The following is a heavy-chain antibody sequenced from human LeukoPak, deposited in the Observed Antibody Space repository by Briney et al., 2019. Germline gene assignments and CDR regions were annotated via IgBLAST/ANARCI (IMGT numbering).Heavy chain of an antibody. CDR3: ARNEAGLYYYDSSGYYLPGAFDI. V-gene: IGHV3-48*02. D-gene: IGHD3-22*01. J-gene: IGHJ3*02. CDR1: GFTFSSYN. Sequence: GGSLRLSCAASGFTFSSYNMNWVRQAPGKGLEWVSYISSSSSTIYYADSVKGRFTISRDNAKNSLYLQMNSLRDEDTAVYYCARNEAGLYYYDSSGYYLPGAFDIWGQGTMVTVSS. CDR2: ISSSSSTI.